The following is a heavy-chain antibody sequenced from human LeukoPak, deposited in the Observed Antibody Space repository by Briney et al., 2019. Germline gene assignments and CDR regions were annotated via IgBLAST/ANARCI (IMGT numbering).Heavy chain of an antibody. CDR2: IKQDGSEK. CDR1: GFTFSSYW. Sequence: PGGSLRLSCAASGFTFSSYWMSWVRQAPGKGLEWVANIKQDGSEKYYVDSVKGRFTISRHNAKNSLYLQMNSLRAEDTAVYYCARETHGDYMDVWGKGTTVTVSS. CDR3: ARETHGDYMDV. J-gene: IGHJ6*03. D-gene: IGHD3-10*01. V-gene: IGHV3-7*01.